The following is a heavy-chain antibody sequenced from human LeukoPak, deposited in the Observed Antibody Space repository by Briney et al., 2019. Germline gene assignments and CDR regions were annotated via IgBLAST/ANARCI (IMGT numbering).Heavy chain of an antibody. CDR1: GFPFSRYS. CDR2: ISISSNTI. V-gene: IGHV3-48*01. J-gene: IGHJ4*02. CDR3: TTDFDY. Sequence: GGSLRLSCAASGFPFSRYSMNGVREAPGGGLEWVSYISISSNTIYYADSVKGRFTISRDNAKNSLYPKMNSLRAEDTAVYYCTTDFDYWGQGTLVTVSS.